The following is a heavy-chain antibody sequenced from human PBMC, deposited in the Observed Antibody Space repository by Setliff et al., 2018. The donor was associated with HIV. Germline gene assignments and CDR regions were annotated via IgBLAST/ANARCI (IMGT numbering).Heavy chain of an antibody. Sequence: PGGSLRLSCVASGFTFSRYWMSWVRQAPGKGLEFVANIKEDGSVTNYVDSVKGRFTISRDNAKNSLYLQMNSLRVEDTALYYCARDLNWGFDYWGQGTLVTVSS. CDR3: ARDLNWGFDY. CDR1: GFTFSRYW. D-gene: IGHD7-27*01. J-gene: IGHJ4*02. V-gene: IGHV3-7*01. CDR2: IKEDGSVT.